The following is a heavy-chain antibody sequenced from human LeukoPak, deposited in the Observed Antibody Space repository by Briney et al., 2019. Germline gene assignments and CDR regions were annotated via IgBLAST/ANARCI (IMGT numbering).Heavy chain of an antibody. V-gene: IGHV3-7*01. CDR1: GFTFSSYW. CDR3: ARERSYYYDSSGYFFNY. D-gene: IGHD3-22*01. J-gene: IGHJ4*02. CDR2: INQDGSEK. Sequence: GGSLRLSCAASGFTFSSYWMSWVRQAPGKGLEWVANINQDGSEKYYVDSVKGRFTISRDNAKNSLYLQMNSLRAEDTAVYYCARERSYYYDSSGYFFNYWGQGTLVTVSS.